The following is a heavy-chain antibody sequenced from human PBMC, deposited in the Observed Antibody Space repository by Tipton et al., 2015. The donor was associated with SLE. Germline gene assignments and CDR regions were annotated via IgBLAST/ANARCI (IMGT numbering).Heavy chain of an antibody. J-gene: IGHJ6*03. Sequence: TLSLTCAVYGGSFSDYYWSWIRQPPGKGLEWIGEINHSGSTNYNPSLKSRVTISVDTSKNQFSLKLSSVTAADTAVYYCARGGLTYGYYYYMDVWGKGTTVPVSS. CDR1: GGSFSDYY. V-gene: IGHV4-34*01. CDR3: ARGGLTYGYYYYMDV. CDR2: INHSGST. D-gene: IGHD2-21*02.